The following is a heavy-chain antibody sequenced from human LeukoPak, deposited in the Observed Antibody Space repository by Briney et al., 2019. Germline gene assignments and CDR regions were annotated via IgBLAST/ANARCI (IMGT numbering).Heavy chain of an antibody. CDR2: ISTSGST. CDR3: ARVSRNDAFDI. Sequence: SQTLSLTCTVSGDSISGANYYWTWIRQPADKGLEWIGRISTSGSTSYDPSLKSRVTISVDTSKNQFFLNLNSVTAADTAVYYCARVSRNDAFDIWGQGTMVTVSS. V-gene: IGHV4-61*02. J-gene: IGHJ3*02. CDR1: GDSISGANYY.